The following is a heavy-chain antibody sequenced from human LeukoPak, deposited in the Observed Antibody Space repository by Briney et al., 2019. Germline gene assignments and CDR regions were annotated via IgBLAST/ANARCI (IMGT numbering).Heavy chain of an antibody. CDR2: IYHSVST. CDR1: GGSISSGGYY. CDR3: ASYCSSTSCYHFDY. Sequence: NSSETLSLTCTVSGGSISSGGYYWSWIRQPPGKGLEWIGYIYHSVSTYYNPSLKSRVTISVDRSKNQFSLKLSSVTAADTAVYYCASYCSSTSCYHFDYWGQGTLVTVSS. J-gene: IGHJ4*02. V-gene: IGHV4-30-2*01. D-gene: IGHD2-2*01.